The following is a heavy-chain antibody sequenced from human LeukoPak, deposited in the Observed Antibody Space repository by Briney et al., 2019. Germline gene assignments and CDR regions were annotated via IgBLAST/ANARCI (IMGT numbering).Heavy chain of an antibody. V-gene: IGHV1-18*01. J-gene: IGHJ4*02. D-gene: IGHD4-17*01. CDR1: GYTFTSYG. Sequence: GASVKVSXKASGYTFTSYGISWVRQAPGQGLEWMGWISAYNGNTNYAQKLQGRVTMTTDTSASTAYMELRSLRSDDTAVYYCARTSSTVNADDYWGQGTLVTVSS. CDR2: ISAYNGNT. CDR3: ARTSSTVNADDY.